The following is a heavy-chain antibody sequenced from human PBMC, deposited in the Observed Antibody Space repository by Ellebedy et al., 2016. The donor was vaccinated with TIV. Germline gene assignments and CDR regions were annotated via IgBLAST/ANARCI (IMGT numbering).Heavy chain of an antibody. J-gene: IGHJ5*02. V-gene: IGHV4-34*01. Sequence: SETLSLXXAVYGGSFSGYYWSWIRQPPGKGLEWIGEINHSGSTNYNPSLKSRVTISVGTSKNQFSLKLSSVTAADTAVYYCARAGGVIAAAGVGKNWFDPWGQGTLVTVSS. CDR1: GGSFSGYY. CDR3: ARAGGVIAAAGVGKNWFDP. D-gene: IGHD6-13*01. CDR2: INHSGST.